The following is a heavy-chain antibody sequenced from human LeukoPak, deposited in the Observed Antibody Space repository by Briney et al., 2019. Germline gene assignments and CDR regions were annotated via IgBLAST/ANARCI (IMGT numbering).Heavy chain of an antibody. CDR2: IYYSGST. J-gene: IGHJ3*02. D-gene: IGHD5-18*01. Sequence: SETLSLTCTVSGGSISIYYWSWIRQPLGRRLEWIGHIYYSGSTNYNHSLKSRVTISVDTSKNQFSLKLSSVTAADTAVYYCASRAGGLRGYSYGYDAFDIWGQGTMVTVSS. V-gene: IGHV4-59*01. CDR1: GGSISIYY. CDR3: ASRAGGLRGYSYGYDAFDI.